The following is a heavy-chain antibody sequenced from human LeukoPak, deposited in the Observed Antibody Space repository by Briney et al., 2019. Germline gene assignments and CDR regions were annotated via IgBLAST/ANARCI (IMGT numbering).Heavy chain of an antibody. J-gene: IGHJ5*02. CDR3: ARRPARKLNWFDP. D-gene: IGHD2-15*01. CDR1: GYTFTSYG. CDR2: ISAYNGNT. Sequence: ASVKVSCKASGYTFTSYGISWVRQAPGQGLAWMGWISAYNGNTNYAQKLQGRVTMTTDTSTSTAYMELRSLRSNDTAVYYCARRPARKLNWFDPWGQGTLVTVSS. V-gene: IGHV1-18*01.